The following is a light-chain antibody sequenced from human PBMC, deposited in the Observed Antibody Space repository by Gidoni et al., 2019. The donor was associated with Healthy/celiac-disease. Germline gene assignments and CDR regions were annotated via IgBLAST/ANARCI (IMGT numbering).Light chain of an antibody. V-gene: IGKV4-1*01. CDR2: WAS. CDR1: QSVLYSSNNKNY. J-gene: IGKJ1*01. Sequence: VMTQSPDSLAVSLGERATINCKSSQSVLYSSNNKNYLAGYQQKPGQPPKLLIYWASTRESGVPDRFSGSGSGTDFTLTISSLQAEDVAVYYCQQYYSTPPTFGQGTKVEIK. CDR3: QQYYSTPPT.